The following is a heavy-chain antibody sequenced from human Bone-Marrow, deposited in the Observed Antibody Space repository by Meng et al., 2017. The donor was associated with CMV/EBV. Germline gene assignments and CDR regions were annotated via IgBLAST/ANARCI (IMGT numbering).Heavy chain of an antibody. V-gene: IGHV3-23*01. CDR1: GFPFSSYA. CDR3: AKYDLAHYYGMDV. CDR2: NSGSGGST. J-gene: IGHJ6*01. D-gene: IGHD1-1*01. Sequence: GESLKLPWAASGFPFSSYAISWVRQAPRKGLEWVSANSGSGGSTYYADSVKGRFTISRDNSKNTLYLQMSSLRAEDTAVYYFAKYDLAHYYGMDVWGQWTTVTVAS.